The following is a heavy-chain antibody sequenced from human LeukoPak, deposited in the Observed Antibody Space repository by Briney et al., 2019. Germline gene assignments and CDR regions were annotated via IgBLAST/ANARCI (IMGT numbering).Heavy chain of an antibody. J-gene: IGHJ4*02. V-gene: IGHV3-53*01. CDR2: IYSGGST. D-gene: IGHD3-22*01. Sequence: GGSLRLSCAASGFTVSSNYMSWVRQAPGKGLEWVSVIYSGGSTYYADSVKGRFTISRDNSKNTLYLQMNSLRAEDTAVYYCASWPGRADSSGYTDYWGQGTLVTVSS. CDR1: GFTVSSNY. CDR3: ASWPGRADSSGYTDY.